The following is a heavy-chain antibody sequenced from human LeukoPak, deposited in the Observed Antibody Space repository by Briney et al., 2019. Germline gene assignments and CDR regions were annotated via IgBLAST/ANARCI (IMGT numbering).Heavy chain of an antibody. CDR3: ARGGGVVATIDYYMDV. CDR2: IIPIFGTA. V-gene: IGHV1-69*06. D-gene: IGHD5-12*01. CDR1: GGTFSSYA. J-gene: IGHJ6*03. Sequence: SVKVSCKASGGTFSSYAISWVRQAPGQGLEWMGGIIPIFGTANYAQKFQGRVTITADTSTSTAYMELRSPRSDDTAVYYCARGGGVVATIDYYMDVWGKGTTVTISS.